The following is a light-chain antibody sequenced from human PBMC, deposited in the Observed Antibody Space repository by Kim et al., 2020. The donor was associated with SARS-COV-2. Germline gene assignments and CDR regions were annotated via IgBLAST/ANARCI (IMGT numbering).Light chain of an antibody. Sequence: SASVGDRVNITCQASQDISNYLNWYQQKPGKAPKLLIYDASNLETGVPPRFSGSGSGTDFTFTISSLQPEDVATYYCQQYDNLPTFGGGTKVDIK. V-gene: IGKV1-33*01. CDR2: DAS. CDR3: QQYDNLPT. CDR1: QDISNY. J-gene: IGKJ4*01.